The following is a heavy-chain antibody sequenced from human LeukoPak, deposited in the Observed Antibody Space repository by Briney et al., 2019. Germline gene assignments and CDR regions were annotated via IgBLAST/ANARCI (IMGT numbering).Heavy chain of an antibody. J-gene: IGHJ4*02. CDR3: ARDHRRNTPGY. CDR2: ISSSSSSYI. Sequence: GGSLRLSCAASGFTFSSYSMNWVRQAPGKGLEWVSSISSSSSSYIYYADSVKGRFTISRDNAKNSLYLQMNSLRAEDTAVYYCARDHRRNTPGYWGQGTLVTVSS. CDR1: GFTFSSYS. D-gene: IGHD2-2*02. V-gene: IGHV3-21*01.